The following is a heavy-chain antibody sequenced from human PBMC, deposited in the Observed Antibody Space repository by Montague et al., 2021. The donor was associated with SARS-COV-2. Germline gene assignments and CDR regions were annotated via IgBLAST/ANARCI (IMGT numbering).Heavy chain of an antibody. CDR2: IYYSGST. CDR3: AREGEGYSSSWWIDY. Sequence: SETLSLTCTVSGGSISSYYWSWIRRPPGKGLEWIGYIYYSGSTNYNPSLKSRVTISVDTSKNQFSLKLSSVTAADTAVYYCAREGEGYSSSWWIDYWGQGTLVTVSS. D-gene: IGHD6-13*01. CDR1: GGSISSYY. J-gene: IGHJ4*02. V-gene: IGHV4-59*01.